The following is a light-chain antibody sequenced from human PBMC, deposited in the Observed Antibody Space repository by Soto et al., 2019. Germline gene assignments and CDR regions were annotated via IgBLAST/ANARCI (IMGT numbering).Light chain of an antibody. Sequence: EIVLTQSPATLSLSPGERATLSCRASQSVSSYLAWYQQKPGQAPRLLIYDASNRATGIPARFSGSGSGTDFTLTISSLEPEDDAVYYCQQRIKLLTFGGGTKVESK. V-gene: IGKV3-11*01. CDR1: QSVSSY. J-gene: IGKJ4*01. CDR3: QQRIKLLT. CDR2: DAS.